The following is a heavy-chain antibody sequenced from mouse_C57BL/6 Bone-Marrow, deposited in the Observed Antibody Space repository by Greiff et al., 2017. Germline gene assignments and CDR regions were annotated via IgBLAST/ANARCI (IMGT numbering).Heavy chain of an antibody. CDR1: GYTFTDYN. CDR2: INPNNGGT. Sequence: VQLQQSGPELVKPGASVKIPCKASGYTFTDYNMDWVKQSHGKSLEWIGDINPNNGGTIYNQKFKGKATLTVDKSSSTAYIELRSLTSEDTAVYYCARSNPYYYGSSFDYWGQGTTLTVSS. J-gene: IGHJ2*01. V-gene: IGHV1-18*01. CDR3: ARSNPYYYGSSFDY. D-gene: IGHD1-1*01.